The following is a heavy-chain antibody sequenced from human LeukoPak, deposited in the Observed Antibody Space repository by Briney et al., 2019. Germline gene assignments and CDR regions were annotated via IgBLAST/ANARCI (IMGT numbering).Heavy chain of an antibody. V-gene: IGHV1-69*05. CDR1: GDTFNNYA. Sequence: GSSVKVSCKASGDTFNNYAVSWVRQAPGQGLEWMGWIIPISSSSNYAQKFQGRVTITTDDSTTTAYMELSSLRSEDTAIYYCAREGSVVVDVNYYYYMDVWGKGTTVTVSS. J-gene: IGHJ6*03. CDR3: AREGSVVVDVNYYYYMDV. D-gene: IGHD2-15*01. CDR2: IIPISSSS.